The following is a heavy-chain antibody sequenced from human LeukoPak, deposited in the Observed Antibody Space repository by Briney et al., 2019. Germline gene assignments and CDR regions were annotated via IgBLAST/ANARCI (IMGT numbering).Heavy chain of an antibody. V-gene: IGHV3-7*01. Sequence: GGSLRLSCAASGFTFSSYWMSWVRQAPGKGLEWVANIKQDGSEKYYVDSVKGRFTTSRDNAKNSLYPQMNSLRAEDTDVYYCARGQRWLQFSEFDRWGEGTLVTVSS. CDR2: IKQDGSEK. J-gene: IGHJ5*02. CDR3: ARGQRWLQFSEFDR. D-gene: IGHD5-24*01. CDR1: GFTFSSYW.